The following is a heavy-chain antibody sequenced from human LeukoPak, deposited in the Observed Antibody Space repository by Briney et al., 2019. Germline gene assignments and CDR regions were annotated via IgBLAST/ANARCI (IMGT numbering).Heavy chain of an antibody. CDR2: ISGSGGTT. CDR3: ATPVPHGSDPSLYYYYMDV. CDR1: IFTFCICC. J-gene: IGHJ6*03. V-gene: IGHV3-23*01. D-gene: IGHD3-10*01. Sequence: VRLFCGSWIFTFCICCVYGVREARGKALEDGSAISGSGGTTYCGDSVKGRFTISRDNSKNTLYLQMNSLRVEDTAVYYCATPVPHGSDPSLYYYYMDVWGKGTTVTISS.